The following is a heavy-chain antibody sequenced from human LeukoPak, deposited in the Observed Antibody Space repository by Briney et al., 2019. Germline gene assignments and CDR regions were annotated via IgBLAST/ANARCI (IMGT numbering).Heavy chain of an antibody. CDR3: ARHEYSGSYYGLSWFDP. J-gene: IGHJ5*02. V-gene: IGHV4-39*01. Sequence: SETLSLTCTVSGGSISSSGYYWGWIRQSPGKGLEWIASIYYSGSTYYNPSLKSRVTISVDTSKNQLSLKLSSLTAADTAVYYCARHEYSGSYYGLSWFDPWGQGTLVTVSS. CDR1: GGSISSSGYY. D-gene: IGHD1-26*01. CDR2: IYYSGST.